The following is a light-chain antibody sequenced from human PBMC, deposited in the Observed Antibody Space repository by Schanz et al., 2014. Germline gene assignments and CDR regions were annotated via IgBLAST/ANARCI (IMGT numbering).Light chain of an antibody. Sequence: QSVLTQPPSVSGAPGQRVTIYCTGSNSNIGAGYDVHWYQQLPGTAPKLLIFGNSNRPSGVPDRFSASKSGTSASLAITGLQSEDEADYYCAAWDDSLNGRNWVFGGGTKLTVL. CDR2: GNS. J-gene: IGLJ3*02. V-gene: IGLV1-40*01. CDR1: NSNIGAGYD. CDR3: AAWDDSLNGRNWV.